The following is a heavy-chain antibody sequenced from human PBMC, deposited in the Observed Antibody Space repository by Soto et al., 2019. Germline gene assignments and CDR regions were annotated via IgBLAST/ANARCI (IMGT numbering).Heavy chain of an antibody. CDR3: ARGGVPAAMSY. CDR2: INSDGSNT. V-gene: IGHV3-74*01. CDR1: GETFCSFW. J-gene: IGHJ4*02. D-gene: IGHD2-2*01. Sequence: PGGSLRLSCAASGETFCSFWVDWVRQAPGEGLVWVSRINSDGSNTNYADSVKGRFTISRDNAKNTLYLQMNSLRAEDTAVYYCARGGVPAAMSYWGQGTLVTVSS.